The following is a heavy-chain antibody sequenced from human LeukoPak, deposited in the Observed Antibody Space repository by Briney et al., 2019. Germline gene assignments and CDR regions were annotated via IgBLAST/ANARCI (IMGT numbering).Heavy chain of an antibody. CDR1: GYTFTSYY. V-gene: IGHV1-2*06. J-gene: IGHJ6*03. Sequence: GASVKVSCKASGYTFTSYYMHWVRQAPGQGLEWMGRIYPNSGGTNYAQKFQGRVTMTGDTSISTAYMELSRLRSDDTAVYYCARSEQFPYYMDVWGKGTTVTVSS. CDR2: IYPNSGGT. CDR3: ARSEQFPYYMDV. D-gene: IGHD6-19*01.